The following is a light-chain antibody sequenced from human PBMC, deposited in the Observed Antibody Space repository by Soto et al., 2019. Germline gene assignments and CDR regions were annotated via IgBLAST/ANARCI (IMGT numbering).Light chain of an antibody. V-gene: IGKV3-20*01. Sequence: IVLTQPPGTLSLSPGERATLSCRASQSVSSSYLAWYQQKPGQAPRLLIYGASSRATGIPDRFSGSGSGTDFTLTISRLEPEDFAVYYCQQYGSSPLTFGGGTKVDIK. CDR1: QSVSSSY. CDR3: QQYGSSPLT. CDR2: GAS. J-gene: IGKJ4*01.